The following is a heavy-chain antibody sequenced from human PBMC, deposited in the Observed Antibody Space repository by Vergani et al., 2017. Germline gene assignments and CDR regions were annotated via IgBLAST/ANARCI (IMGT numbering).Heavy chain of an antibody. V-gene: IGHV4-39*01. CDR1: DASISSSNNY. Sequence: HLQLQESGPGLLKPSETLSLTCTVSDASISSSNNYWGWLRLPPGKGLEWIGDIYYSGTTLYNPSLKSRVTVSVDTSTNQFSLRLTSVTAADTAMYYCARHATRNKVGATTGPVDYWGRGIQVIVSS. J-gene: IGHJ4*02. CDR3: ARHATRNKVGATTGPVDY. CDR2: IYYSGTT. D-gene: IGHD1-26*01.